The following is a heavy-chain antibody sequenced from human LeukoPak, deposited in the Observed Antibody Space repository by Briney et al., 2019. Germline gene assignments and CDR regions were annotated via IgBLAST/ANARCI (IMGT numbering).Heavy chain of an antibody. Sequence: SGGSLRLSCAASGFTFSSYSMNWVRQAPGKGLEWVSSISSSSSYIYYADSVKGRFTISRDNAKNSLYLQMNSLRAEDTAIYYCTRVGYIDEGIDYWGQGTLVTVSS. D-gene: IGHD5-24*01. CDR1: GFTFSSYS. V-gene: IGHV3-21*06. CDR2: ISSSSSYI. CDR3: TRVGYIDEGIDY. J-gene: IGHJ4*02.